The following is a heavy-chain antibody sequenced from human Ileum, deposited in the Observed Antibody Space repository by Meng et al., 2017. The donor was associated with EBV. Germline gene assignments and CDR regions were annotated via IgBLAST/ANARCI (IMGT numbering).Heavy chain of an antibody. V-gene: IGHV4-4*02. CDR1: GEPITNHNW. Sequence: FQLWGPGPELGRPSYARSPTSAVAGEPITNHNWWAWVRQPPGKGLEWIGEIPHRGSSAYNPSLKSRVSMSIDKSKNQFSLKLTSVTAADTAVYHCLRGSGGSVWGQGTLVTVSS. CDR3: LRGSGGSV. J-gene: IGHJ1*01. CDR2: IPHRGSS. D-gene: IGHD3-10*01.